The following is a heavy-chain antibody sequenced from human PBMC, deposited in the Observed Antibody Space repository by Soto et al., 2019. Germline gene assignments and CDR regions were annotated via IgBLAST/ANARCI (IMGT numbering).Heavy chain of an antibody. CDR3: ARDARNDLYYFWFDS. CDR2: ITGDGSPT. CDR1: GFTFSDYS. D-gene: IGHD3-3*01. J-gene: IGHJ5*01. Sequence: GGSLRLSCVGSGFTFSDYSMNWVRQAPGKGLEWLSYITGDGSPTVYADSVKGRFTIPRDNAKKSVFLQMNSLRDEDTAVYYCARDARNDLYYFWFDSWGQGTPVTVSS. V-gene: IGHV3-48*02.